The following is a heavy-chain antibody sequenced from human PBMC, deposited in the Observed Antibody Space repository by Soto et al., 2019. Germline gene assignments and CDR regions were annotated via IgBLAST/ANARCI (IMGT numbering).Heavy chain of an antibody. CDR1: WFTFSSAA. J-gene: IGHJ4*02. D-gene: IGHD5-18*01. CDR3: AADPGYSYGYSGRDY. V-gene: IGHV1-58*01. Sequence: LVKVWCNSAWFTFSSAAVQWGRQAGGQRLEWIGWIVVGSGNTNYAQKFQERVTITRDMSTSTAYMELSSLRSEDTAVYYCAADPGYSYGYSGRDYWGQGPLVTVSS. CDR2: IVVGSGNT.